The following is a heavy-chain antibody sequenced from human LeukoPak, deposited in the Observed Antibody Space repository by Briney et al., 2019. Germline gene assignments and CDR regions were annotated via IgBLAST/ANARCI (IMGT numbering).Heavy chain of an antibody. CDR2: ISYDGNNK. J-gene: IGHJ4*02. CDR3: ARAPGDHDY. Sequence: PGRSLRLSCAASGFTFSSYAMHWVRQAPGKGLEWVAVISYDGNNKYYADSVKGRFTISRDNSKNTLYLQMNSLRAEDTAVYYCARAPGDHDYWGQGTLVTVSS. D-gene: IGHD2-21*02. V-gene: IGHV3-30-3*01. CDR1: GFTFSSYA.